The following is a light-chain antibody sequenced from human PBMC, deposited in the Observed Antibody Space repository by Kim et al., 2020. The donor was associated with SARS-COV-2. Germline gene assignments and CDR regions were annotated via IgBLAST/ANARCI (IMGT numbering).Light chain of an antibody. V-gene: IGKV3-15*01. J-gene: IGKJ3*01. CDR3: QHIGT. CDR1: QCISSN. CDR2: GAS. Sequence: EIVVTQSPAILSVSPGERATLSCRASQCISSNLAWYQQKPGQAPRLLIYGASTRATGIPVRFSGSGSGTEFTLTISSLQSEDFAVYYCQHIGTFGPGTKVDIK.